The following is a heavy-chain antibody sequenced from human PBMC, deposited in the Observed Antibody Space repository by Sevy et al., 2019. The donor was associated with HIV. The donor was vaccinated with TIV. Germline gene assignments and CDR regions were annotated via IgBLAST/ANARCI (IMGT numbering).Heavy chain of an antibody. V-gene: IGHV4-30-2*01. CDR3: ARAAARVTTVTHFDY. CDR2: IYHTGNT. Sequence: SETLSLTCAVSGGSISSGGYSWSWIRQPPGKGLEWIGYIYHTGNTYYNPSLKGRVTISVDRSKNQFSLTLSSVTAADTAVYYGARAAARVTTVTHFDYWGQGTLVTVSS. D-gene: IGHD4-17*01. J-gene: IGHJ4*02. CDR1: GGSISSGGYS.